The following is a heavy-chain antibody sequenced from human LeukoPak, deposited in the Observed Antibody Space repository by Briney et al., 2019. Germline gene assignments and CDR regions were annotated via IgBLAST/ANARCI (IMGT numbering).Heavy chain of an antibody. V-gene: IGHV1-18*01. J-gene: IGHJ4*02. CDR3: ASERITMMHY. CDR1: GYTFTSFG. Sequence: ASVKVSCKASGYTFTSFGISWVRQAPGQGLEWMGWISAYNGNTNYAQKLQGRVTMTTDTSTSTAYMELRSLRSEDTAVYYCASERITMMHYWGQGTLVTVSS. D-gene: IGHD3-22*01. CDR2: ISAYNGNT.